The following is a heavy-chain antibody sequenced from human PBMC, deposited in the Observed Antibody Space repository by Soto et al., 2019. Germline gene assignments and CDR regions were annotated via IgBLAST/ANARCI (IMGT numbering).Heavy chain of an antibody. D-gene: IGHD6-19*01. CDR2: IYSGGST. CDR1: GFTVSSNY. CDR3: ASAWCIAVSRGYAFDI. J-gene: IGHJ3*02. V-gene: IGHV3-53*01. Sequence: HPGGSLRLSCAASGFTVSSNYMSWVRQAPGKGLEWVSVIYSGGSTYYADSVKGRFTISRDNSKNTLYLQMNSLRAEDTAVYYCASAWCIAVSRGYAFDIWGQGTMVTVSS.